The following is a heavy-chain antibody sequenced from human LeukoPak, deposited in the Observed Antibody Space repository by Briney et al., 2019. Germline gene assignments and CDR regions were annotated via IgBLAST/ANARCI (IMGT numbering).Heavy chain of an antibody. CDR1: GFTFSTYA. D-gene: IGHD3-9*01. V-gene: IGHV3-23*01. Sequence: GGSLRLSCAASGFTFSTYAMTWVRQAPGKGLEWVSLISGTGGSTYYADSVKGRFTISRDNSKNTLYLQMNSLRAEDTAVYYCARECYDILTGYWGTGWFDPWGQGTLVTVSS. CDR3: ARECYDILTGYWGTGWFDP. CDR2: ISGTGGST. J-gene: IGHJ5*02.